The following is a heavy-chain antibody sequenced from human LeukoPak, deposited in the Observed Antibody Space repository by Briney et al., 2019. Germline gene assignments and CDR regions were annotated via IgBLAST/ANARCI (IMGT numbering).Heavy chain of an antibody. D-gene: IGHD2/OR15-2a*01. CDR3: AREGPRGNSQFDY. CDR2: IWYDGSNK. V-gene: IGHV3-33*08. J-gene: IGHJ4*02. Sequence: GGSLRLSCAASGFTFSSYAMHWVRQAPGKGLEWVALIWYDGSNKYYTDSVKGRLTISRDNSKNTLYLQMNSLRAEDTAIYYCAREGPRGNSQFDYWGQGTLVTVSS. CDR1: GFTFSSYA.